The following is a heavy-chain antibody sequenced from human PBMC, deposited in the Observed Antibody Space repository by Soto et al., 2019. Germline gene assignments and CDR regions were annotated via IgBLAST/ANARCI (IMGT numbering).Heavy chain of an antibody. CDR2: INGYNGNT. Sequence: QVQLVQSGAEVKKPGASVKVSCKASGYTFTRYGITWVRQARGQGLEWMGWINGYNGNTKYAQKHQGRVTMTTDTSTSTAYMELRSLTSDDTAVYYCAREGDYPYYYYGMDVWGQGTTVTVSS. CDR1: GYTFTRYG. CDR3: AREGDYPYYYYGMDV. J-gene: IGHJ6*02. D-gene: IGHD4-17*01. V-gene: IGHV1-18*01.